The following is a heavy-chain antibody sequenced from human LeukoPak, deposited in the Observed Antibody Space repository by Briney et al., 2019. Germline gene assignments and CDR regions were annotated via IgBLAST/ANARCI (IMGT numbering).Heavy chain of an antibody. Sequence: PGRSLRLSCAASGFSFEDYGMHWVRQPPGKGLEWVSSINYNGDSTSYADSVKGRFTLSRDNSKNSLYLQMNSLRPEDTALYYCAKHLRATNTYIFYGLDVWGPGTTVTVSS. J-gene: IGHJ6*02. CDR1: GFSFEDYG. CDR2: INYNGDST. D-gene: IGHD1/OR15-1a*01. CDR3: AKHLRATNTYIFYGLDV. V-gene: IGHV3-9*01.